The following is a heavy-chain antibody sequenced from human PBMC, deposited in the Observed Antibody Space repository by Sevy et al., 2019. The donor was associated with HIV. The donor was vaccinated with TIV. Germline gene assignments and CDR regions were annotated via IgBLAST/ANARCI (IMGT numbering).Heavy chain of an antibody. CDR1: GFTFSNSW. J-gene: IGHJ4*02. CDR2: INPGGAEE. D-gene: IGHD2-2*01. Sequence: GGLTLSCVASGFTFSNSWMNWVRQAPGKGLEWVANINPGGAEEFYVDSVKGRFIISRDNAKNSLFLQMNSLRAEDTAVYYCTRVSRETDDDYWGQGTLVTVSS. V-gene: IGHV3-7*01. CDR3: TRVSRETDDDY.